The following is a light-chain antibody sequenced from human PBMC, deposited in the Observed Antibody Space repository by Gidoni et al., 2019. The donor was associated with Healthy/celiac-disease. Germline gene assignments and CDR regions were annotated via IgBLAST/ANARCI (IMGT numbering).Light chain of an antibody. CDR3: SSYTSSSTLRV. Sequence: QSALTQPATVSGSPGQPITISCTGTSSDVGGYNYVSWHQQHPGKAPKLMIYDVSNRPSGVSNRFSGSKSGNTASLTISGLQAEDEADYYRSSYTSSSTLRVFGTGTKVTVL. J-gene: IGLJ1*01. CDR2: DVS. V-gene: IGLV2-14*01. CDR1: SSDVGGYNY.